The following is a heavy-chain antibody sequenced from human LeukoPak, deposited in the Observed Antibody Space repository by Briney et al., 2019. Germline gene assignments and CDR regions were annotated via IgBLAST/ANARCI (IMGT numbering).Heavy chain of an antibody. V-gene: IGHV1-8*01. CDR1: GYTFTSYD. D-gene: IGHD3-10*01. CDR2: MNPNSGNT. J-gene: IGHJ5*02. CDR3: ARVPVNVLLWFGELLQNWFDP. Sequence: ASVKVSCKASGYTFTSYDINWVRQATGQGLEWMGWMNPNSGNTGYAQKFQGRVTMTRNTSISTAYMELSSLRSEDTAVYYCARVPVNVLLWFGELLQNWFDPWGQGTLVTVSS.